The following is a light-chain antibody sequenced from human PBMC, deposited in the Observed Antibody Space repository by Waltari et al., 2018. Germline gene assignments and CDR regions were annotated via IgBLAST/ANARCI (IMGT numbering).Light chain of an antibody. CDR3: XSYDSSLSGXX. Sequence: QSXXTQPPSVSGAPGXRVTISCTGSSSNIGAGYDVHWYQQLPGTAPKLLXYXNSXRPSGVPXRXSXSKSGTSAXLAITGLXAEDEAXXYXXSYDSSLSGXXFGGGTXXTVL. CDR1: SSNIGAGYD. CDR2: XNS. J-gene: IGLJ3*02. V-gene: IGLV1-40*01.